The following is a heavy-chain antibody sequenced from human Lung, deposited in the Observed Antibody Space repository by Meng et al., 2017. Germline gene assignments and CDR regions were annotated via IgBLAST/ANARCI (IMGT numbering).Heavy chain of an antibody. V-gene: IGHV3-23*01. CDR1: GFTFSSYA. Sequence: EVQLLESGGGLVQPGWSPRLSCVASGFTFSSYAMTWVLQARGKGLEWVSSISGSGGRTYYADSGRGRFTISREKSKKTVYLQMNSLRAEDTAIYYCVRRIEYSSSSGYWGQGTLVTVSS. CDR3: VRRIEYSSSSGY. CDR2: ISGSGGRT. D-gene: IGHD6-6*01. J-gene: IGHJ4*02.